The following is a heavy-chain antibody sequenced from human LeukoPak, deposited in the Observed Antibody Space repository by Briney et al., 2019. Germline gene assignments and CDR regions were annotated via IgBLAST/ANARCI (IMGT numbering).Heavy chain of an antibody. Sequence: ASVKVSCKASGYTFTSYGISWVRQAPGQGLEWMGWISAYNGNTNYAQKLQGRVTMTTDTSTSTAYMELRSLRSEDTAVYYCATDPSLNYYDSSGYFGWGQGTLVTVSS. CDR1: GYTFTSYG. J-gene: IGHJ4*02. D-gene: IGHD3-22*01. CDR2: ISAYNGNT. V-gene: IGHV1-18*01. CDR3: ATDPSLNYYDSSGYFG.